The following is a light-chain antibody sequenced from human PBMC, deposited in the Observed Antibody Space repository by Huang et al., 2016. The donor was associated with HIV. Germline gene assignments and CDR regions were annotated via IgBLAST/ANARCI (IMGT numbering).Light chain of an antibody. CDR3: QQANSFLIT. Sequence: DIQMTQSPSSVSASVGVRVTITCRASQSISNWLAWYQQKPGKAPKLLIYAASSLQSGVPSRFSGSGSGTDFTLTISSLQPEDFATYYCQQANSFLITFGQGTRLEIK. V-gene: IGKV1-12*01. CDR2: AAS. CDR1: QSISNW. J-gene: IGKJ5*01.